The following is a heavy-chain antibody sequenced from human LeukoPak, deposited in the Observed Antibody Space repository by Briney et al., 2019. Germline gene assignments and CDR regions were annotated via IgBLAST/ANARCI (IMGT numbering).Heavy chain of an antibody. CDR2: IYPGDSDT. J-gene: IGHJ4*02. Sequence: GESLKISCKGSGYSFTTYWIGWVRQMPGKGLEWMGVIYPGDSDTTYSPSFQGQVTISADKSISTAYLQWSTLKASDTAMYYCATTSSSWTADFDYWGQGTLVTVSS. V-gene: IGHV5-51*01. CDR3: ATTSSSWTADFDY. CDR1: GYSFTTYW. D-gene: IGHD6-13*01.